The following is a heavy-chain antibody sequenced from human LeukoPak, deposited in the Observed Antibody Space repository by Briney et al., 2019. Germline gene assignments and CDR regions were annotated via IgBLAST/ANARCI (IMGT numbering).Heavy chain of an antibody. CDR3: ARAMGYSSSWYPLDY. J-gene: IGHJ4*02. Sequence: ASVKVSCKASGGSFSSYGISWVRQAPRQGLEWMGGIIPIFGTAKYAQKFQGRVTIIADESTSTAYMELSSLRSEDTAVYYCARAMGYSSSWYPLDYWGQGTLVTVSS. D-gene: IGHD6-13*01. V-gene: IGHV1-69*13. CDR1: GGSFSSYG. CDR2: IIPIFGTA.